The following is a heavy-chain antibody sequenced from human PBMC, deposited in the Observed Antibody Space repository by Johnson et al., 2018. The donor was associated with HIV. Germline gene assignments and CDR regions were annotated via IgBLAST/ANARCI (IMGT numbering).Heavy chain of an antibody. V-gene: IGHV3-7*01. J-gene: IGHJ3*02. CDR2: IKQDASEK. Sequence: VQLVESGGGLVQPGESLRLSCGASGFTFSSHHMHWVRQVPGKGLECVANIKQDASEKYYVDSLKGRFTISRDNAKNSLYLQMNSLRAEDTAVYYCARDDDYSKVRAFDIWGQGTMVTVSS. CDR3: ARDDDYSKVRAFDI. CDR1: GFTFSSHH. D-gene: IGHD4-11*01.